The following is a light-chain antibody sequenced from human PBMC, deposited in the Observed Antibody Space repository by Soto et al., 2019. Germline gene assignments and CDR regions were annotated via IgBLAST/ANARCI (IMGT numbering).Light chain of an antibody. J-gene: IGKJ1*01. CDR1: QSLLYTSNNKNY. CDR3: QQYHSTPRT. V-gene: IGKV4-1*01. CDR2: WAS. Sequence: DIVMTQSPDCLAVSLGGRATISCKSSQSLLYTSNNKNYLIWYQQKPGQPPKMLIYWASTRESGVPDRFSGSGSGTDFTLTISSLQAEDVAIYYCQQYHSTPRTLGQGTKVEIK.